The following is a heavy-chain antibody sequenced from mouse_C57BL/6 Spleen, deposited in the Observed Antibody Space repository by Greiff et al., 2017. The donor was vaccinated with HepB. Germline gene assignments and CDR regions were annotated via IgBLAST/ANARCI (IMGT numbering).Heavy chain of an antibody. Sequence: EVKLVESGPELVKPGASVKIPCKASGYTFTDYNMDWVKQSHGKSLEWIGDINPNNGGTIYNQKFKGKATLTVDKSSSTAYMELRSLTSEDTAVYYCARNYYGSPFAYWGQGTLVTVSA. CDR2: INPNNGGT. CDR1: GYTFTDYN. CDR3: ARNYYGSPFAY. J-gene: IGHJ3*01. V-gene: IGHV1-18*01. D-gene: IGHD1-1*01.